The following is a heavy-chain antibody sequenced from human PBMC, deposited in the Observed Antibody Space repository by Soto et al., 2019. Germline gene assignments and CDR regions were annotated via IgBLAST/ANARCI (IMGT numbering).Heavy chain of an antibody. CDR2: IYHSGST. CDR1: GGSISSDNW. CDR3: TAMPGIVGATHFDY. J-gene: IGHJ4*02. D-gene: IGHD1-26*01. V-gene: IGHV4-4*02. Sequence: QGQLQESGPGLVKPSGTLSVTCVVSGGSISSDNWWSWVRQPPGKGLEWIGEIYHSGSTNFTPSLKSRVTISVDKSKNHFSLNLNSVTAADTAVYYWTAMPGIVGATHFDYWGQGTLVTVSS.